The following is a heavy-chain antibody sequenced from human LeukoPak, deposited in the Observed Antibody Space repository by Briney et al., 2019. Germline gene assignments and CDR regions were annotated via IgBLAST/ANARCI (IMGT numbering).Heavy chain of an antibody. D-gene: IGHD3-22*01. CDR3: AARDTQYYYDHY. CDR1: GGSISSSSYY. V-gene: IGHV4-39*07. J-gene: IGHJ4*02. CDR2: IYYSGST. Sequence: PSETLSLTCTVSGGSISSSSYYWGWIRQPPGKGLEWIGSIYYSGSTYYNPSLKSRVTISVDTSKNQYSLKLSSVTAADTAVYYCAARDTQYYYDHYWGQGTLVTVSS.